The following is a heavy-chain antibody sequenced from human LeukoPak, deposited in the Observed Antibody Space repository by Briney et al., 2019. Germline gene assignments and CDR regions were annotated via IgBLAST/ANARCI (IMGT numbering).Heavy chain of an antibody. D-gene: IGHD6-19*01. Sequence: NPSETLSLTCAVYGGSFSGYYWSWIRQPPGKGLEWIGEINHSGSTNYNPSLKSRVTISVDTSKNQFSLKLSSVTAADTAVYYCARGLDVVAVVGLYYFDYWGQGTLVTVSS. CDR2: INHSGST. J-gene: IGHJ4*02. CDR1: GGSFSGYY. V-gene: IGHV4-34*01. CDR3: ARGLDVVAVVGLYYFDY.